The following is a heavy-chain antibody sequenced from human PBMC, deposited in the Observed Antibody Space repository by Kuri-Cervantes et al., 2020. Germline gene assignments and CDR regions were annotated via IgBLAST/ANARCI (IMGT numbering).Heavy chain of an antibody. Sequence: GESLKISCAASGFTFSSYGMHWVRQAPGKGLEWVAVISYDGSNKYYADSVKGRFTISRDNSKNTLYLQMNSLRAEDTAVYYCARDGGSSWYRAFDYWGQGTLVTVSS. V-gene: IGHV3-30*03. CDR3: ARDGGSSWYRAFDY. CDR1: GFTFSSYG. CDR2: ISYDGSNK. D-gene: IGHD6-13*01. J-gene: IGHJ4*02.